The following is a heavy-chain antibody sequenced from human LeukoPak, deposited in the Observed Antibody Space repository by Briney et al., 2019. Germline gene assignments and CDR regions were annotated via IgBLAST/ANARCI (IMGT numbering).Heavy chain of an antibody. CDR1: GFSLSDSH. CDR3: SRQTVSCHDF. D-gene: IGHD2-2*01. V-gene: IGHV3-73*01. J-gene: IGHJ4*02. CDR2: VRSRRDNYAT. Sequence: GGSLRLSCAASGFSLSDSHMHWVRQAPGKGLEWVGHVRSRRDNYATAYGVSVQGRFTISRDDSNNMAYLQMNSLTADDTAVYYCSRQTVSCHDFWGQGTLVTVSS.